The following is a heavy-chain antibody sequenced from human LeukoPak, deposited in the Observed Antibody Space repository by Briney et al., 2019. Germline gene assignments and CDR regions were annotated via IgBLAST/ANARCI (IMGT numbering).Heavy chain of an antibody. V-gene: IGHV1-69*13. CDR3: ATSITGTTGASWYYYYGMDV. Sequence: SVKVSCKASGGTFGSYAISWVRQAPGQGLEWMGGIIPIFGTANYAQKFQGRVTITADESTSTAYMELSSLRSEDTAVYYCATSITGTTGASWYYYYGMDVWGKGTTVTVSS. J-gene: IGHJ6*04. D-gene: IGHD1-20*01. CDR2: IIPIFGTA. CDR1: GGTFGSYA.